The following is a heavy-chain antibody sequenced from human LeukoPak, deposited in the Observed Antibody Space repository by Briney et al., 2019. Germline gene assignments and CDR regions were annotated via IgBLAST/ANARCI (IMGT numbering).Heavy chain of an antibody. Sequence: SETLSLTCTVSGGSISSYYWNWIRQPPGKGLEWIGYVYYSGSPNYNPSLKSRVTISVDTSKNQFSLKLSSVTAADTAVYYCARSPKPYYYYYMDVRGKGTTVTVSS. CDR3: ARSPKPYYYYYMDV. J-gene: IGHJ6*03. V-gene: IGHV4-59*08. CDR1: GGSISSYY. CDR2: VYYSGSP.